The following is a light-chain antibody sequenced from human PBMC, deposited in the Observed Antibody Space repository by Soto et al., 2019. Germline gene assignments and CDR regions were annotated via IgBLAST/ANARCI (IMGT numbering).Light chain of an antibody. V-gene: IGLV1-44*01. CDR3: AAWDGSLNGWV. CDR2: NND. Sequence: QSVLTQAPSASGTPGQRVTISLSGSNSKIGSNTVSWYQQVPGTAPKVLIYNNDQRPSGVPDRLSGSKSGTSASLAIGGLQSEDEADYYCAAWDGSLNGWVFGGGTKLTVL. CDR1: NSKIGSNT. J-gene: IGLJ3*02.